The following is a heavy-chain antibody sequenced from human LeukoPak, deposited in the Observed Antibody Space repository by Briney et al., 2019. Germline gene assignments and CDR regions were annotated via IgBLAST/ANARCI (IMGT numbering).Heavy chain of an antibody. D-gene: IGHD6-19*01. Sequence: PSETLSLTCTVSGGSISSYYWSWIRQPPGKGLEWIGYIYYTGSTNYNPSLKSRVTMSIDTSKNHFSLKLTSVTAADTATYYCARETSLAGFASGLGFNYWGQGILVSVSS. V-gene: IGHV4-59*01. CDR2: IYYTGST. J-gene: IGHJ4*02. CDR1: GGSISSYY. CDR3: ARETSLAGFASGLGFNY.